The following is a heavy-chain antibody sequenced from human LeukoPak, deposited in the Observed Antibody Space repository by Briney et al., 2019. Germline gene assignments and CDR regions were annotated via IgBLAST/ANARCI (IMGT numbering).Heavy chain of an antibody. D-gene: IGHD2-15*01. V-gene: IGHV4-30-4*01. J-gene: IGHJ3*02. CDR2: IYDSGST. CDR3: ARDCSGGSCYGAFDI. CDR1: GASIKSGDYY. Sequence: PSETLSLTCTVSGASIKSGDYYWSWIRQPPGKGLEWIGYIYDSGSTYYNPSLKSRITISVDTSENRFSLKLSSVTATDTAVYYCARDCSGGSCYGAFDIWGQGTMVTVSS.